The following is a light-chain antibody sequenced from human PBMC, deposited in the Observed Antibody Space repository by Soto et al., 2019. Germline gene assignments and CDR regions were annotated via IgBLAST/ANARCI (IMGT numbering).Light chain of an antibody. J-gene: IGLJ1*01. CDR1: SSNIGAGYD. V-gene: IGLV1-40*01. CDR2: GNS. CDR3: QSYDSSLSGGV. Sequence: QSVLTQPLSVSGAPGLRVTISCTGSSSNIGAGYDVHWYQQLPGTAPKLLIYGNSNRPSGVPDRFSGSKSGTSASLAITGLQAEDEADYYCQSYDSSLSGGVFGTGTKLTVL.